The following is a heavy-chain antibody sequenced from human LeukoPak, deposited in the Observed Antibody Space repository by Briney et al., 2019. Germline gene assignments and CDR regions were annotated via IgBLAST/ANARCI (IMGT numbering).Heavy chain of an antibody. CDR3: ARVRGSGLWFTLGGFDP. V-gene: IGHV4-34*01. J-gene: IGHJ5*02. CDR1: GGSFSGYY. CDR2: INHSGST. Sequence: SETLSLTCAVYGGSFSGYYWIWIRQPPGKGLEWIGEINHSGSTNYNPSLKSRVTISVDTSKNQFSVKLSSVTGADTAVYYCARVRGSGLWFTLGGFDPWGQGTLVTVSS. D-gene: IGHD3-10*01.